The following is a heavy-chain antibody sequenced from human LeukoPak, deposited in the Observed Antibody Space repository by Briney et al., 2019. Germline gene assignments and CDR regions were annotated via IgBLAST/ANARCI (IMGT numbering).Heavy chain of an antibody. CDR1: GFNFNTFI. Sequence: GGSLRLSCAASGFNFNTFIMHWVRQAPGKGLEWVTFLRAGGPYGTEKFYAGSVKGRFTISTDNSKNTLYLQMNSLRAEDTAVYYCARDRVREEQWLVLNYWGQGTLVTVSS. D-gene: IGHD6-19*01. CDR2: LRAGGPYGTEK. J-gene: IGHJ4*02. V-gene: IGHV3-30*02. CDR3: ARDRVREEQWLVLNY.